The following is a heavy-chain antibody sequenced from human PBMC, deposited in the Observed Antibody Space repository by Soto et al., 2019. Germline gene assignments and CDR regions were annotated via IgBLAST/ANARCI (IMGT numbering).Heavy chain of an antibody. J-gene: IGHJ5*02. CDR1: GFPINNFY. CDR2: IYSSGST. V-gene: IGHV4-59*01. Sequence: ADTLSLTCSVSGFPINNFYWSWIRQSPGRGLEWIGYIYSSGSTNYNPSLKSRVTMSLDASKNQLSLKLTSVTAADTAVYYCARDLNLAVAGSLINWFEPWGQGTLVSVSS. D-gene: IGHD3-16*01. CDR3: ARDLNLAVAGSLINWFEP.